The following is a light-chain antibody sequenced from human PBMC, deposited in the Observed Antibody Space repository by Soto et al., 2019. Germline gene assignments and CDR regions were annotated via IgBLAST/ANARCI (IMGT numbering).Light chain of an antibody. Sequence: QSALTQPASVSGSTGQSITISCTGTSSDVGGYNYVYWYQQHPGKAPKLMICDVSDRPSGISNRFSGSKSGNTASLTISGLQAEDEADYYCSSYTTSSTYVFGTGTKLTVL. CDR3: SSYTTSSTYV. CDR2: DVS. V-gene: IGLV2-14*01. CDR1: SSDVGGYNY. J-gene: IGLJ1*01.